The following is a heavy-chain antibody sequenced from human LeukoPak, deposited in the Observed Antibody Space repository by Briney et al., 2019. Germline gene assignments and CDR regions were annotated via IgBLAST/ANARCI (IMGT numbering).Heavy chain of an antibody. V-gene: IGHV3-11*04. Sequence: GGSLRLSCAVSGFTFSDYYMSWVRQAPGKGLEWVSYISSSGSMLHYADSVEGRFTVSRDNAKNSLYLQMSSLRVEDTAVYYCTRRPYSSSWYYFDYWGQGTLVTVSS. CDR1: GFTFSDYY. J-gene: IGHJ4*02. CDR2: ISSSGSML. CDR3: TRRPYSSSWYYFDY. D-gene: IGHD6-13*01.